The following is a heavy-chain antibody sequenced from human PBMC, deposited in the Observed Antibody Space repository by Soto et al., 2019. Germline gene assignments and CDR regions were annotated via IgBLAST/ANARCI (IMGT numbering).Heavy chain of an antibody. J-gene: IGHJ6*02. Sequence: PGESLKISCKGSGYSFTSYWISWVRQMPGKGLEWMGRIDPSDSYTNYSPSFQGHVTISADKSISTAYLQWSSLKASDTAMYYCARHGGSSHTWYYGMDVWGQGTTVTVSS. V-gene: IGHV5-10-1*01. CDR1: GYSFTSYW. CDR3: ARHGGSSHTWYYGMDV. CDR2: IDPSDSYT. D-gene: IGHD2-2*01.